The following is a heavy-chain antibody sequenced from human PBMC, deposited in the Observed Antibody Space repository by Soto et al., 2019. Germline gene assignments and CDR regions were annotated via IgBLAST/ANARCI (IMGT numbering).Heavy chain of an antibody. CDR3: VKGYSSTWYYFDY. J-gene: IGHJ4*02. V-gene: IGHV3-64D*06. CDR2: ISSNGGTT. Sequence: GSLRLSCSASGFTFSSYAMHWVRQAPGKGLEFVSGISSNGGTTYYADSVKGRFTISRDNSKNTLYLQMSSLRAEDTAVYYCVKGYSSTWYYFDYWGQGTLVTVSS. CDR1: GFTFSSYA. D-gene: IGHD6-13*01.